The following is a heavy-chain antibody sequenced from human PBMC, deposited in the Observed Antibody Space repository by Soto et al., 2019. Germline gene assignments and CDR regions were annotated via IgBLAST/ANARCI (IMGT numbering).Heavy chain of an antibody. CDR2: INHSGST. D-gene: IGHD2-2*02. CDR1: GGSFSGYY. V-gene: IGHV4-34*01. CDR3: ARGFGYCSSTSCYTRWFDP. Sequence: QVQLQQWGAGLLKPSETLSLTCAVYGGSFSGYYWSWIRQPPGKGLEWIGEINHSGSTNYNPSLKSRVTISVDTSKNQFSLKLSSVTAADTAVYYCARGFGYCSSTSCYTRWFDPWGQGTLVTVSS. J-gene: IGHJ5*02.